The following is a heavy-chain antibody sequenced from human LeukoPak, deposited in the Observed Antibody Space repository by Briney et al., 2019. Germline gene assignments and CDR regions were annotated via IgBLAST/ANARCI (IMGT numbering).Heavy chain of an antibody. J-gene: IGHJ2*01. D-gene: IGHD5-18*01. V-gene: IGHV4-34*01. CDR2: INHSGST. Sequence: SETLSLTCAVYGGSFSGYYWSWIRQPPGKGLEWIGEINHSGSTNYNPSLKSRVTISVDTSKNQFSLKLSSVTAADTAVYYCARGRQLWLSFGCGLLDLWGRGTLVTVSS. CDR3: ARGRQLWLSFGCGLLDL. CDR1: GGSFSGYY.